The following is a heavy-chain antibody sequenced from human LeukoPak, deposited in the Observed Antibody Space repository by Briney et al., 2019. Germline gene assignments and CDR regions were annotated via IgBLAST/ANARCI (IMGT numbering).Heavy chain of an antibody. CDR2: ISGSGGST. D-gene: IGHD5-12*01. Sequence: GGSLRLSCAASGFTFSSYAMSWVRQAPGKGLEWVSAISGSGGSTYYADSVKGRFTISRDNSKNTLYLQMNSLRAEDTAVYYCARRVASYWYFDLWGRGTLVTVSS. V-gene: IGHV3-23*01. CDR1: GFTFSSYA. J-gene: IGHJ2*01. CDR3: ARRVASYWYFDL.